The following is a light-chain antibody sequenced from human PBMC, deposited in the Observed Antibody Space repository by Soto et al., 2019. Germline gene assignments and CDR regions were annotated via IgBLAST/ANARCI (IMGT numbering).Light chain of an antibody. Sequence: EIVMTQSPATLSVSPGERATLSCRASQSVNNNLAWYQQKPGQAPRLLIYGASTRATGVPARFSGSGSGTEFTLTISSLQSEDFAVYYCQQYNKWPPKTFGQGTKVEIK. CDR2: GAS. CDR1: QSVNNN. CDR3: QQYNKWPPKT. J-gene: IGKJ1*01. V-gene: IGKV3-15*01.